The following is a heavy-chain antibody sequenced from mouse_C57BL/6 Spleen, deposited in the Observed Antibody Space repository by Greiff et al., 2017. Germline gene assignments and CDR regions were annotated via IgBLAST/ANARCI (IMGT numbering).Heavy chain of an antibody. J-gene: IGHJ4*01. D-gene: IGHD2-1*01. CDR2: IHPNSGST. CDR1: GYTFTSYW. V-gene: IGHV1-64*01. CDR3: ARYETGTTLRNYYAMYY. Sequence: QVQLKQPGAELVKPGASVKLSCKASGYTFTSYWMHWVKQRPGQGLEWIGMIHPNSGSTNYNEKFKSKATLTVDKSSSTAYMQLSSLTSEDSAVYYCARYETGTTLRNYYAMYYWGQGTSVTVSS.